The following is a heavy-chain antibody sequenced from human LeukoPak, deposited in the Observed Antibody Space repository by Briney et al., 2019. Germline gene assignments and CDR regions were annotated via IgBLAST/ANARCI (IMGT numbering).Heavy chain of an antibody. CDR3: ARVGLVDIVATITRGYYFDY. CDR1: GFTFSTYA. D-gene: IGHD5-12*01. V-gene: IGHV3-23*01. J-gene: IGHJ4*02. CDR2: IRGSGDST. Sequence: GGSLRLSCSASGFTFSTYAMSWVRQPPGKGLEWVSAIRGSGDSTYYAESVKGRFTISRDNSKNTLYLQMNSLRAGDTAVYYCARVGLVDIVATITRGYYFDYWGQGTLVTVSS.